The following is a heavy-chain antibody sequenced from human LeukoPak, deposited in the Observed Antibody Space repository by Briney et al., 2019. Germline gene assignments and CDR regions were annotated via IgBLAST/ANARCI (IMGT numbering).Heavy chain of an antibody. D-gene: IGHD1-26*01. J-gene: IGHJ4*02. Sequence: SETLSLTCTVSGGSISSSSYYWGWIRQPPGKGLEWIGSIYYSGSTYYNPSLKSRVTISVDTSKNQFSLKLSSVTAADTAVYYCARATLGALGYWGQGTLVTVSS. CDR3: ARATLGALGY. CDR1: GGSISSSSYY. CDR2: IYYSGST. V-gene: IGHV4-39*07.